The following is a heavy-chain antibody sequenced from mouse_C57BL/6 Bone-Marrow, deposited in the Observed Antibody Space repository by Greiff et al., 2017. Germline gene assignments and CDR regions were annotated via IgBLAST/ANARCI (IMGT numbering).Heavy chain of an antibody. CDR1: GYTFTDYN. CDR2: INPNNGGT. CDR3: ARYINWYAMDY. Sequence: VQLQQSGPELVKPGDSVKIPCKASGYTFTDYNMDWVKQSHGKSLEWIGDINPNNGGTIYNQKFKGKATWTVDKSSSTAYMELRSMTSEDTAVKYCARYINWYAMDYWGQGTSVTVSS. V-gene: IGHV1-18*01. J-gene: IGHJ4*01. D-gene: IGHD4-1*01.